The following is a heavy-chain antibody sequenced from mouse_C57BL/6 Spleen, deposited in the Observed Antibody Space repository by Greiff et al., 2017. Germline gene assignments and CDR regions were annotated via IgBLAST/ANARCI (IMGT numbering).Heavy chain of an antibody. Sequence: QVQLQQPGAELVRPGTSVKLSCKASGYTFTSYWLHWVKQRPGQGLEWIGVIDPSDSYTNYNQKFKGKATLTVDTSSSTAYMQLSSLTSADSAVYYCARSTMVTYYFDYWGQGTTLTVSS. D-gene: IGHD2-2*01. CDR2: IDPSDSYT. CDR3: ARSTMVTYYFDY. J-gene: IGHJ2*01. CDR1: GYTFTSYW. V-gene: IGHV1-59*01.